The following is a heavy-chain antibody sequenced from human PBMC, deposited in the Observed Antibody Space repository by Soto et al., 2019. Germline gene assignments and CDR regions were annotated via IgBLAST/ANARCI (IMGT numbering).Heavy chain of an antibody. Sequence: GGSLRLSCAASGFTFSSYAMSWVRQAPGKGLEWVSAISGSGGSTYYADSVKGRFTISRDNSKNTLYLQMNSLRAEDTAVYYCAKERDDFWSGYRQIFDYWGQGTLVTVSS. V-gene: IGHV3-23*01. D-gene: IGHD3-3*01. CDR3: AKERDDFWSGYRQIFDY. CDR1: GFTFSSYA. CDR2: ISGSGGST. J-gene: IGHJ4*02.